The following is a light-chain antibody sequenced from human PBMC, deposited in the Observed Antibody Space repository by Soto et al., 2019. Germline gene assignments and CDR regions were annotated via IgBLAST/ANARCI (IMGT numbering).Light chain of an antibody. Sequence: QSVLTQPPSASGTPGQRVTISCSGDSSSIERNTVSWYQQLPGMAPKLLIYDDNNRPSGIPDRFSGSKSGTSATLGITGLQTGDEADYYCGTWDTSLPACVFGPGTKVTVL. V-gene: IGLV1-51*01. CDR2: DDN. CDR3: GTWDTSLPACV. CDR1: SSSIERNT. J-gene: IGLJ1*01.